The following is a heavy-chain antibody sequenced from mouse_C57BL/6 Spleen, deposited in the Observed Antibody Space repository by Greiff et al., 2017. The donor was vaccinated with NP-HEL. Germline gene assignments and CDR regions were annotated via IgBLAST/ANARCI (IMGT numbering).Heavy chain of an antibody. Sequence: VQLHQSGAELVRPGASVKLSCTASGFNITDDYMHWVKQRPEQGLEWIGWIDPENGYTESASKFQGKATFTADTSSNTAYLQLSSLTSDDTAVDYCTTNRNYLEDYFDYWGQGTTLTVAS. CDR1: GFNITDDY. J-gene: IGHJ2*01. CDR3: TTNRNYLEDYFDY. D-gene: IGHD2-5*01. CDR2: IDPENGYT. V-gene: IGHV14-4*01.